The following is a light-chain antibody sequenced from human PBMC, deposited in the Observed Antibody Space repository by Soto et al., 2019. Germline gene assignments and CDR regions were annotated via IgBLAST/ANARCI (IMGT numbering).Light chain of an antibody. J-gene: IGKJ4*01. CDR1: QSVSSSY. V-gene: IGKV3D-20*02. CDR2: GAS. CDR3: QQRRNWLT. Sequence: EIVLTQSPGTLSLSPSERASLXRRASQSVSSSYLAWYQQKPGQAPRLLIYGASSRATGIPARFSGSGSGTDFTLTISSLEPEDFAVYYCQQRRNWLTFGGGTKVDIK.